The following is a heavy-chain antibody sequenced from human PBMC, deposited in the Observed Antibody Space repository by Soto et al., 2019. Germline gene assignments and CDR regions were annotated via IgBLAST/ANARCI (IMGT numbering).Heavy chain of an antibody. V-gene: IGHV6-1*01. D-gene: IGHD2-2*01. CDR3: ARGAYCSSTSCCSVGRWCNYIRVYGMGD. CDR2: TYYRSKWYN. J-gene: IGHJ6*02. CDR1: GDSVSSNSAA. Sequence: LSLTCAISGDSVSSNSAAWNWIRQSPSRGLEWLGRTYYRSKWYNDYAVSVKSRITINPDTSKNQFSLQLNSVTPEDTSVYYCARGAYCSSTSCCSVGRWCNYIRVYGMGDWGQGTTVTVSS.